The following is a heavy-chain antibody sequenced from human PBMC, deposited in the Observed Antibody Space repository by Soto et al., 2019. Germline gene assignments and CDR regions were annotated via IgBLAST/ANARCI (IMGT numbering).Heavy chain of an antibody. CDR3: AKHQYDFCSLSESYFKY. D-gene: IGHD3-3*01. CDR2: ISGSGVST. CDR1: GFTLSSYA. V-gene: IGHV3-23*01. J-gene: IGHJ4*01. Sequence: PGGSWRVCCASSGFTLSSYAMSWVRQAPGKVLELVSAISGSGVSTYYAYSVKGRFTISRDNSKNTLYLQMNSLRAEDTPVFYFAKHQYDFCSLSESYFKYWGQGTLVT.